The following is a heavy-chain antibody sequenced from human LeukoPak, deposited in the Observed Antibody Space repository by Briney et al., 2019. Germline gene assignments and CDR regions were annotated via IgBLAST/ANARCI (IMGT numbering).Heavy chain of an antibody. CDR1: GYTFTSYG. D-gene: IGHD3-10*01. V-gene: IGHV1-18*01. Sequence: ASVKVSCKASGYTFTSYGISWVRQAPGQGLEWMGWISAYNGNTNYAQKLQGRVTMTTDTSTSTAYMELRSLRSDDTAVYYCARDTYYHGSGSYFPSAPSFDYWGQGTLVTVSS. CDR3: ARDTYYHGSGSYFPSAPSFDY. J-gene: IGHJ4*02. CDR2: ISAYNGNT.